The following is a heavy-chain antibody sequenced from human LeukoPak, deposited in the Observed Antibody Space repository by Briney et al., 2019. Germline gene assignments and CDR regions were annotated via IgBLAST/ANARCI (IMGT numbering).Heavy chain of an antibody. V-gene: IGHV1-18*01. D-gene: IGHD3-22*01. Sequence: ASVKVSCKASGYTFTNYGISWVRQAPGQGLECMGRISGYKDNTHYAQKLQGRVTMTTDTSTSTAYMELRSLRSDDTAVYYCARDGYYYDSSGYHIYWGQGTLVTVSS. CDR1: GYTFTNYG. J-gene: IGHJ4*02. CDR2: ISGYKDNT. CDR3: ARDGYYYDSSGYHIY.